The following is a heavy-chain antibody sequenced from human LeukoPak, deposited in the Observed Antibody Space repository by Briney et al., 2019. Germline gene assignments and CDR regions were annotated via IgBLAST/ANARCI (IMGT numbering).Heavy chain of an antibody. CDR2: IRSKPNSYVT. V-gene: IGHV3-73*01. J-gene: IGHJ4*02. CDR3: TRGSTTVTTDFDY. Sequence: GGSLRLSCAASGFTFSGSAMHWVRQASGKGLEWVGRIRSKPNSYVTAYAASVKGRFTISRDDSKNTAYLQMNSLKTEDTAVYYCTRGSTTVTTDFDYWGQGALVTVSS. CDR1: GFTFSGSA. D-gene: IGHD4-17*01.